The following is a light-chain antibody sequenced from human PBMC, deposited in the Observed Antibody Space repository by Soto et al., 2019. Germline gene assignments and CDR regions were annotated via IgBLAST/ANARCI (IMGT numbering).Light chain of an antibody. V-gene: IGKV4-1*01. CDR2: WAS. J-gene: IGKJ1*01. CDR3: QQYASTLWT. CDR1: QTVLYSSNNKNY. Sequence: DIVMTQSPDPLAVSLGERATINCKSSQTVLYSSNNKNYLAWYQQKPGQPPKLLISWASTRESGVPDRFSGSGSGTDFTLTISSLQAEDVAVYYCQQYASTLWTFGQGTKVEIK.